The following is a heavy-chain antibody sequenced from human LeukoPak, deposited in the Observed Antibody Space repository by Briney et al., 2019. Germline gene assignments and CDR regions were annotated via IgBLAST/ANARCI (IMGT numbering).Heavy chain of an antibody. Sequence: GGSLRLSCAASGFTFSSYWMHWARQAPGKGLVWVSRIKSDGSSTYYADSVKGRFTISRDNAKNTLYLQMNSLRVEDTAVYYCARGPPGSDYWGQGTLVTVSS. CDR2: IKSDGSST. J-gene: IGHJ4*02. CDR3: ARGPPGSDY. V-gene: IGHV3-74*01. CDR1: GFTFSSYW.